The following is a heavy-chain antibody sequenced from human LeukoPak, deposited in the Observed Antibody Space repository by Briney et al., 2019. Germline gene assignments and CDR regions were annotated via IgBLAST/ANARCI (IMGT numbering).Heavy chain of an antibody. CDR2: ISYDGSNK. CDR3: AKDWGYDFWSGRFDY. V-gene: IGHV3-30*18. J-gene: IGHJ4*02. D-gene: IGHD3-3*01. CDR1: GFTFSSYG. Sequence: GSLRLSCAASGFTFSSYGMHWVRQAPGKGLEWVAVISYDGSNKYYADSVKGRFTISRDSSKNTLYLQMNSLRAEDTAVYYCAKDWGYDFWSGRFDYWGQGTLVTVSS.